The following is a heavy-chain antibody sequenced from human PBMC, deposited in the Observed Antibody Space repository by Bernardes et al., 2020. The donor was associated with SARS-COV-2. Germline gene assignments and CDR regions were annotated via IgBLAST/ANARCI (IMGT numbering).Heavy chain of an antibody. D-gene: IGHD6-13*01. CDR3: ARVAFYHAGYSSSWYFDY. CDR2: IWYDGSNK. V-gene: IGHV3-33*01. Sequence: GGSLRLSCAASGFTFSSYGMHWVRQAPGKGLEWVAVIWYDGSNKYYADSVKGRFTISRDNSKNTLYLQMNSLRAEDTAVYYCARVAFYHAGYSSSWYFDYWGQGTLVTVSS. CDR1: GFTFSSYG. J-gene: IGHJ4*02.